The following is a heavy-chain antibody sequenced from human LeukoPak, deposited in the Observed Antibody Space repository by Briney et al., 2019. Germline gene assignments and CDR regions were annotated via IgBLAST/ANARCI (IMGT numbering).Heavy chain of an antibody. J-gene: IGHJ4*02. CDR1: GGSFSGYY. CDR2: INHSGST. CDR3: ARAWQQLPPVY. V-gene: IGHV4-34*01. D-gene: IGHD6-13*01. Sequence: SVTLSLTCAVYGGSFSGYYWSWIRQPPGKGLEWIGEINHSGSTNYNPSLKSRVTISVDTSKNQFSLKLSSVTAADTAVYYCARAWQQLPPVYWGQGTLVTVSS.